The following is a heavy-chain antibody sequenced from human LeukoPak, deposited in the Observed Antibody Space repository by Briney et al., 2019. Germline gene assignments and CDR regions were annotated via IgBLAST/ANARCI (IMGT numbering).Heavy chain of an antibody. CDR1: GFTFSSYS. D-gene: IGHD3-3*01. CDR2: ISSSSSYI. CDR3: GRNLPVEYYEFLNGYYTGDLGGGFDY. J-gene: IGHJ4*02. Sequence: GGSLRLSCAASGFTFSSYSMDWVRQAPGKGLEWVSSISSSSSYIYYADSVKGRFTISRDNAKNSLYLQMNSLRAEDTAVYYCGRNLPVEYYEFLNGYYTGDLGGGFDYWGQGTLVTVSS. V-gene: IGHV3-21*01.